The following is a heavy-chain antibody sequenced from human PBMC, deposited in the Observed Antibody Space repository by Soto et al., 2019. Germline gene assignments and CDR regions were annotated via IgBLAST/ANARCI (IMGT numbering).Heavy chain of an antibody. CDR1: GGSISSGGYY. J-gene: IGHJ2*01. CDR3: ARDRYDYGDYFFDL. CDR2: IYYSGST. D-gene: IGHD4-17*01. V-gene: IGHV4-31*03. Sequence: QVQLQESGPGLVKPSQTLSLTCTVSGGSISSGGYYWSWIRQHPGKGLEWIGYIYYSGSTYYNPSLKSRVTISVDTSKNQFSLKLSSVTAVDTAVYYCARDRYDYGDYFFDLWGRGTLVTVSS.